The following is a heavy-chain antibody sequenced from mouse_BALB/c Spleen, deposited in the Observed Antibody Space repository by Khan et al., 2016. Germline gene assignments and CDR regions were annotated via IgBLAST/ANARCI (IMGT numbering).Heavy chain of an antibody. CDR1: GYSITSGYY. Sequence: EVQLQESGPGLVKPSQSLSLTCSVIGYSITSGYYWNWIRQFPGNKLEWMGYISYDGNNNYNQSLKNRISITSDTSKNQFFLKLNSVTTEDTATYYFAIFYYRSHYSYYAMDYWGQGTSVTVSS. V-gene: IGHV3-6*02. D-gene: IGHD1-1*01. CDR2: ISYDGNN. J-gene: IGHJ4*01. CDR3: AIFYYRSHYSYYAMDY.